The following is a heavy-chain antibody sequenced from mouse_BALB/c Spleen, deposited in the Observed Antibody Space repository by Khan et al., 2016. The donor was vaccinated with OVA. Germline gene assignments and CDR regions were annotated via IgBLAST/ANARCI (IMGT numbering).Heavy chain of an antibody. V-gene: IGHV14-1*02. CDR1: GFNIKDYY. D-gene: IGHD2-3*01. CDR2: IDPENGNT. J-gene: IGHJ3*01. CDR3: ARDGYSPWFAY. Sequence: IQLVQSGAELVRPGALVKLSCKASGFNIKDYYMHWVKQRPEQGLVWIGRIDPENGNTIYDPKFLGKASITSDTSSNTAYLQLSSLTSEDTAVYYCARDGYSPWFAYWGQGTLVTVSA.